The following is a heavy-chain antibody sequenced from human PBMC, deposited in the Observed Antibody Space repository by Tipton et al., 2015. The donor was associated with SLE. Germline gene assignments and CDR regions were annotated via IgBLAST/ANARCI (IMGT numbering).Heavy chain of an antibody. CDR1: GGSMSGYY. J-gene: IGHJ6*02. CDR2: IYYTGST. CDR3: ARAGGYYDFLYGMDV. V-gene: IGHV4-59*01. Sequence: TLSLTCTVSGGSMSGYYWSWIRQSPGKGLEWIGYIYYTGSTKKPSLKSRVTISVDTSKNQFSLKLSSVTAADTAVYYCARAGGYYDFLYGMDVWGQGTTVTVSS. D-gene: IGHD3-3*01.